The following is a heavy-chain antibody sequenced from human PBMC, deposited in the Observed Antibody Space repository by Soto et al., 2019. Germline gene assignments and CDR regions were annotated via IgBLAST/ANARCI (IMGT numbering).Heavy chain of an antibody. J-gene: IGHJ5*02. CDR2: IYYSGST. D-gene: IGHD3-16*02. CDR1: GVSISGSRYY. CDR3: ARGGNDYVWGSYRDNWFDP. V-gene: IGHV4-39*01. Sequence: ASETLSLTCTVSGVSISGSRYYWGWIRQPPGRGLEWIGNIYYSGSTYYTPALKSRVTLSVDTSKNQFSLNLNSVTAADTAVYYCARGGNDYVWGSYRDNWFDPWGQGTLVTVSS.